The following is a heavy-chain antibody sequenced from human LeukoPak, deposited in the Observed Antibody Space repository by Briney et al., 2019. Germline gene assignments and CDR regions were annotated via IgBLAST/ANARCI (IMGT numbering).Heavy chain of an antibody. CDR2: ISWNSGSI. CDR1: GFTFDDYA. J-gene: IGHJ6*02. Sequence: GGSLRLSCAASGFTFDDYAMHWVRQAPGKGLEWVSGISWNSGSIGYADSVKGRFTISRDNAKNSLYLQMNSLRAEDTALYYCAKAGRYFDWYGMDVWGQGTTVTVSS. D-gene: IGHD3-9*01. V-gene: IGHV3-9*01. CDR3: AKAGRYFDWYGMDV.